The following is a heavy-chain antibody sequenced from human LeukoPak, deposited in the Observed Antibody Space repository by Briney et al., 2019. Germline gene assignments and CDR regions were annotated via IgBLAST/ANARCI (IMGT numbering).Heavy chain of an antibody. CDR3: ARAPYYYGSGRVYGMDV. J-gene: IGHJ6*02. Sequence: PSQTLSLTCTVSGGSISSGGYYWSWIRQHPGKGLEWIGYIYYSGSTYYNPSLKSRVTISVDTSKNQFSLKLSSVTAADTAVYYCARAPYYYGSGRVYGMDVWAKGPRSPSP. V-gene: IGHV4-31*03. D-gene: IGHD3-10*01. CDR2: IYYSGST. CDR1: GGSISSGGYY.